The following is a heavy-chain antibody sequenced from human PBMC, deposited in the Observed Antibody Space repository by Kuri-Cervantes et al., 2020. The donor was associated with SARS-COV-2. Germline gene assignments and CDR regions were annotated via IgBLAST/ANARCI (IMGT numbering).Heavy chain of an antibody. V-gene: IGHV5-51*01. CDR1: GYTLTNYW. J-gene: IGHJ2*01. Sequence: GGSLRLSCKGSGYTLTNYWIGWARQMPGKGLEWMAIIYPGDSSTKYSPSFQGQVSISADKSTDTAYLQWSSLKASDTAIYFCAKGRGYWYFDLWGRGTLVTVSS. CDR2: IYPGDSST. CDR3: AKGRGYWYFDL. D-gene: IGHD1-26*01.